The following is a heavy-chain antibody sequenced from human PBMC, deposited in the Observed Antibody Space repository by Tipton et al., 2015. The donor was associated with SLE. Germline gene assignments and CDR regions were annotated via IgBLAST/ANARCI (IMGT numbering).Heavy chain of an antibody. V-gene: IGHV3-23*01. CDR3: AAYHYDASGDQYMDV. CDR2: ISGSGDST. Sequence: GSLRLSCVGSGFNFNIYAVNWVRQAPGKGLQWVAAISGSGDSTYYADSVRGRFTVSRDKSKNTLYLQMNSLRAEDTAVYYCAAYHYDASGDQYMDVWGKGTTVTVSS. J-gene: IGHJ6*03. CDR1: GFNFNIYA. D-gene: IGHD3-22*01.